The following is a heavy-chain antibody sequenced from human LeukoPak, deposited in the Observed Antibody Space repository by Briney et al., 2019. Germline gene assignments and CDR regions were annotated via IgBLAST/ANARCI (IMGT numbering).Heavy chain of an antibody. V-gene: IGHV3-30*18. D-gene: IGHD3-16*01. CDR1: GFTFSSYS. CDR3: AKDLGYSTAFDI. J-gene: IGHJ3*02. Sequence: GGSLRLSCAASGFTFSSYSMNWVRQAPGKGLEWVAVISYDGSNKYYADSVKGRFTISRDNSKNTLYLQMNSLRAEDTAVYYCAKDLGYSTAFDIWGQGTMVTVSS. CDR2: ISYDGSNK.